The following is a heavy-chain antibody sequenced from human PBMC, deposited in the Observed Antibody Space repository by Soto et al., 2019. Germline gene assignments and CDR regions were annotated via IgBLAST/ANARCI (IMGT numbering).Heavy chain of an antibody. D-gene: IGHD2-2*01. CDR2: IYWDDDE. J-gene: IGHJ4*02. CDR3: AHGSCSSADCYPNPYLDN. CDR1: GFSLSTTAEG. V-gene: IGHV2-5*02. Sequence: QITLKESGPTLVNPTQTLTLTCTFSGFSLSTTAEGVGWIRQPPGKALEWLALIYWDDDERYSPSLKSRLTITKDTSKNQVVMTMTNVDPVDTATYYCAHGSCSSADCYPNPYLDNCGQGILVTVSS.